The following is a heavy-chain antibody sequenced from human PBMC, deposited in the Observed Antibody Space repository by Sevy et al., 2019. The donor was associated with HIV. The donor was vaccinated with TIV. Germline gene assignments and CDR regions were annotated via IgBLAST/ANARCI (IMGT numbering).Heavy chain of an antibody. V-gene: IGHV3-7*01. D-gene: IGHD6-19*01. CDR3: ARGHPSSGWYPGDWGAFDI. CDR2: IKQDGSEK. Sequence: GGSLRLSCAASGFTFSSYWMSWVRQAPGKGLEWVANIKQDGSEKYYVDSVKGRFTISRDNAKNSLYLQMNSLRAEDTAVYYCARGHPSSGWYPGDWGAFDIWGQGTMVTVSS. CDR1: GFTFSSYW. J-gene: IGHJ3*02.